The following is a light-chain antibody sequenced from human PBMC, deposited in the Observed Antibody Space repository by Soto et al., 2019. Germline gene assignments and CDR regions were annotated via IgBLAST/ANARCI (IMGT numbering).Light chain of an antibody. V-gene: IGLV1-51*01. J-gene: IGLJ2*01. CDR2: VNN. Sequence: QSVLTQPPSVSAAPGQRVTISCSGSSSNIGNNYVSWYQQLPGTAPKVLIYVNNKRPSGISDRFSGSKPGTSATLDITGLQTGDEADYYCGTWDHSLGEVVFGGGTKLTVL. CDR3: GTWDHSLGEVV. CDR1: SSNIGNNY.